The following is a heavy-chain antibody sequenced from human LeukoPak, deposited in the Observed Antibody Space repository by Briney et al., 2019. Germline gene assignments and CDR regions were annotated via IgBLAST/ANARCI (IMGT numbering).Heavy chain of an antibody. V-gene: IGHV3-23*01. J-gene: IGHJ4*02. CDR1: GFTFSNFW. CDR2: ISGSGGST. Sequence: GGSLRLSCAASGFTFSNFWMSWVRQAPGKGLEWVSAISGSGGSTYYADSVKGRFTISRDNSKNTLYLQMNSLRAEDTAVYYCAKGYSSSWYFPDPFDYWGQGTLVTVSS. CDR3: AKGYSSSWYFPDPFDY. D-gene: IGHD6-13*01.